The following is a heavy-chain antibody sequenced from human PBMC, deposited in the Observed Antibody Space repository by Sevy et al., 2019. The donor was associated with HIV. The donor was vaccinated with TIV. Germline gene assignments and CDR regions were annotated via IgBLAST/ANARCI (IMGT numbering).Heavy chain of an antibody. D-gene: IGHD1-1*01. V-gene: IGHV3-30-3*01. J-gene: IGHJ6*02. CDR1: GFTFSNYA. CDR3: VRDLEVYGGWDQTSQGMDV. Sequence: GGSLRLSCAASGFTFSNYAMHWVRQAPGKGLEWVAVISYDGSNKYYADSVRGRFTISRDSSKNTLYLQMNSLRPEDTAVYDGVRDLEVYGGWDQTSQGMDVWGQGTTVTVSS. CDR2: ISYDGSNK.